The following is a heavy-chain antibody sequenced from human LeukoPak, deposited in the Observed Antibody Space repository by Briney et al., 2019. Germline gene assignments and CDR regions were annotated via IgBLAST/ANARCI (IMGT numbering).Heavy chain of an antibody. J-gene: IGHJ4*02. CDR1: GGSISSDNYY. Sequence: SQTLSLTCTVSGGSISSDNYYWSWIRQPAGKGLEWIGRIYTSGSTNYNPSLKSRVTMSLDTSKNQFSLNLSSVTAADTAVYYCAREGVVVPAALDYWGQGTLVTVSS. CDR2: IYTSGST. CDR3: AREGVVVPAALDY. V-gene: IGHV4-61*02. D-gene: IGHD2-2*01.